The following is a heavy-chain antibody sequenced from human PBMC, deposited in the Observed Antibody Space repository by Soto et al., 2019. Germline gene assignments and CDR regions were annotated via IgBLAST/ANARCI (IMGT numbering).Heavy chain of an antibody. Sequence: GGSLRLSCTTSGFVFGDYAMTWVRQAPGKGLEWVGFIRNLAYGGTTDYAASVKGRFTISREESKSIVYLQMNSLKIEDTAVYYCARRLLDYGDYYYGMDVWGQGTTVTV. J-gene: IGHJ6*02. V-gene: IGHV3-49*04. CDR3: ARRLLDYGDYYYGMDV. D-gene: IGHD3-10*01. CDR1: GFVFGDYA. CDR2: IRNLAYGGTT.